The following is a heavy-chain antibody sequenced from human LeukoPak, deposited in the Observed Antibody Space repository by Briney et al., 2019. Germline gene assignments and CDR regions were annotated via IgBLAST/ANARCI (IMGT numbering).Heavy chain of an antibody. Sequence: GSLKVSCKASGYTFTSYGISWVRQAPGQGLEWMGWISPCNGSTNDAEKLQGRVIISTDTSTSTSYMELRSLRSDDTAVYYCARVHSNYYYYSMDVWGQRTTVT. CDR3: ARVHSNYYYYSMDV. D-gene: IGHD4-11*01. CDR1: GYTFTSYG. V-gene: IGHV1-18*01. J-gene: IGHJ6*01. CDR2: ISPCNGST.